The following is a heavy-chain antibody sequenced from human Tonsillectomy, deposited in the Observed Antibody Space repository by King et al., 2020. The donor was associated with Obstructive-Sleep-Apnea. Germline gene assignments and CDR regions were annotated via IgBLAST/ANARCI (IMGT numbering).Heavy chain of an antibody. J-gene: IGHJ4*02. Sequence: QLQESGPGLVKPSETLSLTCTVSGGSISSYYWNWIRQPPGKGLEWIGYIYYSGSTNTNPSLKSRVTISVDTSKNQFSLKLNSVTAADTAVYFCARYYLKSAYFDYWGQGTLVTVSS. CDR1: GGSISSYY. CDR3: ARYYLKSAYFDY. V-gene: IGHV4-59*01. D-gene: IGHD1-26*01. CDR2: IYYSGST.